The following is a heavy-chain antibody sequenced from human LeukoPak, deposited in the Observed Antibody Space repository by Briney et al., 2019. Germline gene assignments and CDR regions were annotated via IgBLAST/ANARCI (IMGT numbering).Heavy chain of an antibody. CDR2: INHSGGT. Sequence: PETLSLTCAVYGGSFSGYYWSWIRQPPGKGLEWIGEINHSGGTNYNPSLKSRVTISVDTSNNQFSLKMSSVTAADTAVYYCARGSLYYDSGRPDYWGQGTLVTVSS. J-gene: IGHJ4*02. CDR3: ARGSLYYDSGRPDY. CDR1: GGSFSGYY. V-gene: IGHV4-34*01. D-gene: IGHD3-22*01.